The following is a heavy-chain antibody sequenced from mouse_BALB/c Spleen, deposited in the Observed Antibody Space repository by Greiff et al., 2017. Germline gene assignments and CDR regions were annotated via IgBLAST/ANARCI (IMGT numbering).Heavy chain of an antibody. CDR1: GYTFTSYW. D-gene: IGHD2-3*01. CDR3: ARDGYYGFAY. CDR2: IYPGDGDT. J-gene: IGHJ3*01. V-gene: IGHV1-87*01. Sequence: QVQLQQSGAELARPGASVKLSCKASGYTFTSYWMQWVKQRPGQGLEWIGAIYPGDGDTRYTQKFKGKATLTADKSSSTAYMQLSSLASEDSAVYYCARDGYYGFAYWGQGTLVTVSA.